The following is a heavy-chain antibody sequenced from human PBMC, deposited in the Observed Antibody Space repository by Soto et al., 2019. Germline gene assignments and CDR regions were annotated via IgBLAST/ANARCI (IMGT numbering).Heavy chain of an antibody. CDR1: GGTFSSYA. CDR3: ARYSRLRIGHWYFDL. D-gene: IGHD2-21*01. Sequence: QVQLVQSGAEVKKPGSSVKVSCKASGGTFSSYAISWVRQAPGQGLEWMGGIIPIFGTANYAQKFQGRVTITAAESTSTPYMELSSLRSEDTAVYYCARYSRLRIGHWYFDLWGRGTLVTVSS. V-gene: IGHV1-69*12. CDR2: IIPIFGTA. J-gene: IGHJ2*01.